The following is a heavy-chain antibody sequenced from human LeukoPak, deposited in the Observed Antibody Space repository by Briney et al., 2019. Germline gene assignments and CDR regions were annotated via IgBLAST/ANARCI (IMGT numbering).Heavy chain of an antibody. CDR3: TRGSIAYYYMDV. CDR2: TYYRSKWYN. J-gene: IGHJ6*03. CDR1: GDSFSSNSAA. V-gene: IGHV6-1*01. D-gene: IGHD3-22*01. Sequence: SQTLSLTCAISGDSFSSNSAAWNWITQSPSRGLEWLGRTYYRSKWYNDYAVSVKSRITINPDTSKNQFSLKLSSVTAADTAVYYCTRGSIAYYYMDVWGKGTTVTISS.